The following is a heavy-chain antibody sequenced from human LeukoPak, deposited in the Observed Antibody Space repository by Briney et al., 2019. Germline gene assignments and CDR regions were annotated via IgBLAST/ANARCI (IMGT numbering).Heavy chain of an antibody. V-gene: IGHV1-18*01. CDR2: ISAYNGNT. Sequence: ASVKVSCKASGYTFTSYGISWVRQAPGQGLEWMGWISAYNGNTNYAQKFQGRVTMTRDTSISTAYMELSRLRSDDTAVYYCASLGSGLLDRLLWFGELNYWGQGTLVTVSS. J-gene: IGHJ4*02. CDR1: GYTFTSYG. CDR3: ASLGSGLLDRLLWFGELNY. D-gene: IGHD3-10*01.